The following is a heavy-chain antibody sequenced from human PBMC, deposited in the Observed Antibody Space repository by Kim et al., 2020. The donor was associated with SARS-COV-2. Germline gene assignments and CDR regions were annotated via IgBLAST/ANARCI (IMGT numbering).Heavy chain of an antibody. CDR1: GGSISSGGYY. CDR3: ARVGDFDWFRDWYFDL. V-gene: IGHV4-31*03. Sequence: SETLSLTCTVSGGSISSGGYYWSWIRQHPGKGLEWIGYIYYSGSTYYNPSLKSRVTISVDTSKNQFSLKLSSVTAADTAVYYCARVGDFDWFRDWYFDLWGRGTLVTVSS. D-gene: IGHD3-9*01. CDR2: IYYSGST. J-gene: IGHJ2*01.